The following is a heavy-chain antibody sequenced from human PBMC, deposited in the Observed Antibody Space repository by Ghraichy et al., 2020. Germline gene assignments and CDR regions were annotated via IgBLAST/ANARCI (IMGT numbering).Heavy chain of an antibody. V-gene: IGHV1-2*02. CDR3: ASASYNWNYGFYYYYGMDV. J-gene: IGHJ6*02. D-gene: IGHD1-7*01. CDR2: INPNSGGT. Sequence: ASVKVSCKASGYTFTGYYMHWVRQAPGQGLEWMGWINPNSGGTNYAQKFQGRVTMTRDTSISTAYMELSRLRSDDTAVYYCASASYNWNYGFYYYYGMDVWGQGTTVTVSS. CDR1: GYTFTGYY.